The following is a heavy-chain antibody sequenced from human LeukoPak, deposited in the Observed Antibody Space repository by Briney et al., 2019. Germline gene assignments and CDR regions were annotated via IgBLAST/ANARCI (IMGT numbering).Heavy chain of an antibody. CDR2: IFCSGNT. D-gene: IGHD3-9*01. J-gene: IGHJ3*02. Sequence: SETLSLTCTVSGYSISSSYYWGWIRPPPGEGLEWIGSIFCSGNTSYNPSLKSQGTLSVDKSKNQLSLKWSSVTAADTAVYYCVRHDILGSSAWIDAFDIWGQGTMVTVPS. V-gene: IGHV4-38-2*02. CDR1: GYSISSSYY. CDR3: VRHDILGSSAWIDAFDI.